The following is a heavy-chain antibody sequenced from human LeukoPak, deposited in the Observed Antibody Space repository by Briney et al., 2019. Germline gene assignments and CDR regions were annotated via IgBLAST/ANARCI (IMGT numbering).Heavy chain of an antibody. Sequence: GASVKVSCKASGYTFTSYDINWVRQAPGQGLEWMGWMNPNSGNTGYAQKFQGRVTMTRNTSISTAYMELSSLRSEDTAVYYCARGYRVHYYYDSSGYYALGYWGQGTLVTVSS. D-gene: IGHD3-22*01. CDR2: MNPNSGNT. J-gene: IGHJ4*02. CDR1: GYTFTSYD. CDR3: ARGYRVHYYYDSSGYYALGY. V-gene: IGHV1-8*01.